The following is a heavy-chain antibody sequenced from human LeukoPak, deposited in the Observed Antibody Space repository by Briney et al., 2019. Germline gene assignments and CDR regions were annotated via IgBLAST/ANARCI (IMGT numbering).Heavy chain of an antibody. CDR3: AKRGVMIRVILVGFHKEAYYFDS. Sequence: PGGSLRLSCAVSGITLSNYGMSWVRQAPGKGLDWVAGISGSGGSTNYADSVKGRFTISRDNPKNTLYLQMNSLRAEDTAVYFCAKRGVMIRVILVGFHKEAYYFDSWGQGALVTVSS. CDR2: ISGSGGST. J-gene: IGHJ4*02. D-gene: IGHD3-10*01. V-gene: IGHV3-23*01. CDR1: GITLSNYG.